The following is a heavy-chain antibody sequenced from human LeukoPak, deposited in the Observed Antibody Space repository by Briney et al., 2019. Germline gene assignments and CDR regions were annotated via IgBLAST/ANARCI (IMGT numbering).Heavy chain of an antibody. CDR2: IIPIFGTA. Sequence: SVKVSCKASGGTFSSYAISWVRQAPGQGLEWMGGIIPIFGTANYAQKFQGRVTITADKSTSTAYMELSSLRSEDTAVYYCARGDTAMAFYYFDYWGRGTLVTVSS. CDR3: ARGDTAMAFYYFDY. D-gene: IGHD5-18*01. V-gene: IGHV1-69*06. J-gene: IGHJ4*02. CDR1: GGTFSSYA.